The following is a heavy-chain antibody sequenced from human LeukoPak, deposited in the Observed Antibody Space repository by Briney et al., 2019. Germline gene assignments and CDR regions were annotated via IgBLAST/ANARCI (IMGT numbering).Heavy chain of an antibody. J-gene: IGHJ4*02. V-gene: IGHV3-33*01. CDR3: ARDRVPYDSSGSSSY. CDR2: IWYDGSNK. Sequence: PGGSLRLSCAVSGFTFSSYGMNWVRQAPGKGLEWGAVIWYDGSNKYYADSVRGRFTISRDNSKNTLYLQMNSLRVEDTAVYYCARDRVPYDSSGSSSYWGQGTLVTVSS. CDR1: GFTFSSYG. D-gene: IGHD3-22*01.